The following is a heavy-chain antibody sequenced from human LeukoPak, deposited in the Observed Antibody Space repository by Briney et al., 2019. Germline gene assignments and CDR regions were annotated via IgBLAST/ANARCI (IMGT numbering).Heavy chain of an antibody. V-gene: IGHV4-34*01. CDR1: GGSFSGYY. CDR2: INHSGST. D-gene: IGHD6-13*01. Sequence: SETLSLTCAVYGGSFSGYYWSWIRQPPGKGLEWIGEINHSGSTNYNPSLKSRVTISVDTSKNQFSLKVNSVTAADTAVYYCARDGGKNRNSWENWFDPWGQGTLVIVSS. J-gene: IGHJ5*02. CDR3: ARDGGKNRNSWENWFDP.